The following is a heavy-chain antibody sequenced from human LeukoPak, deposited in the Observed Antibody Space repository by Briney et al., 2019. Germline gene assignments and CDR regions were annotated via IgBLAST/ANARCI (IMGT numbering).Heavy chain of an antibody. CDR2: IKQDGSEK. CDR1: GFTFSSYW. J-gene: IGHJ6*02. V-gene: IGHV3-7*01. Sequence: GGSLRLSCAASGFTFSSYWMSWVRQAPGKGLEWVADIKQDGSEKYNVDSVKGRFTISRDNAKNSLYLQMNSLRAEDTAVYYCARMESWELPVSATKYYYGMDVWGQGTTVTVSS. D-gene: IGHD1-26*01. CDR3: ARMESWELPVSATKYYYGMDV.